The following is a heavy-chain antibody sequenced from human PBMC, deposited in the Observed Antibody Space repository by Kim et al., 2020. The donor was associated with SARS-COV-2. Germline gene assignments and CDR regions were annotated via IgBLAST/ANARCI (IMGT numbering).Heavy chain of an antibody. CDR2: YSGST. Sequence: YSGSTNYNPSLKSRVTISVDTSENQFSLKLSSVTAADTAVYYCARVGGDFWGQGTLVTVSS. CDR3: ARVGGDF. J-gene: IGHJ4*02. V-gene: IGHV4-59*01.